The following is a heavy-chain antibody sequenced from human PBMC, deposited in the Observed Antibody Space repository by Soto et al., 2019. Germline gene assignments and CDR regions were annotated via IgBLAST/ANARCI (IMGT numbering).Heavy chain of an antibody. J-gene: IGHJ2*01. D-gene: IGHD6-19*01. V-gene: IGHV3-30-3*01. CDR2: ISYDGSNK. CDR1: GFTFSSYA. Sequence: PGGSLRLSCAASGFTFSSYAMHWVRQAPGKGLEWVAVISYDGSNKYYADSVKGRFTISRDNSKNTLYLQMNSLRAEDTAVYYWARGNRETVAGGWYFDLWGRGTLVTVSS. CDR3: ARGNRETVAGGWYFDL.